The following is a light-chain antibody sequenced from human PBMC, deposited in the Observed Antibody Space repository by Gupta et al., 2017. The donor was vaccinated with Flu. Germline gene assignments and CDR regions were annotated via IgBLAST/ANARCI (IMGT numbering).Light chain of an antibody. CDR3: CSYAGSSTYV. J-gene: IGLJ1*01. CDR1: SSDVGNYNL. CDR2: EGS. V-gene: IGLV2-23*01. Sequence: QSALTQPASVSGSPGPSITISCTGTSSDVGNYNLVSWYQQHPGKAPKFMIYEGSKRPSGVSNRFSGSKSGNTASLTISGLQAEDEADYYCCSYAGSSTYVFGTGTKVTVL.